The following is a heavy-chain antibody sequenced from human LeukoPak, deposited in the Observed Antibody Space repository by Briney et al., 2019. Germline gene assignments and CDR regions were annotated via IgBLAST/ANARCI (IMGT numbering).Heavy chain of an antibody. V-gene: IGHV4-30-4*01. CDR2: IYYSGST. J-gene: IGHJ4*02. Sequence: PSQTLSLICTVSGGSISSGDYYWSWIRQPPGKGLEWIGYIYYSGSTYYNPSLKSRVTISVDTSKNQFSLKLSSVTAADTAVYYCASLVDYGSVSYSFDYWGQGTLVTVSS. CDR3: ASLVDYGSVSYSFDY. CDR1: GGSISSGDYY. D-gene: IGHD3-10*01.